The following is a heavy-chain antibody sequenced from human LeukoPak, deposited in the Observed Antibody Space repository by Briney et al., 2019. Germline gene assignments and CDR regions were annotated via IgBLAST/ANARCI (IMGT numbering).Heavy chain of an antibody. CDR1: GFTFSSYA. Sequence: PGRSLRLSCAASGFTFSSYAMHWVRQAPGKGLEWVANIKQDGSEKYYVDSVKGRFTISRDNAKNSLYLQMNSLRAEDTAVYYCARELSTTGTLGLSYYYYGMDVWGQGTTVTVSS. CDR3: ARELSTTGTLGLSYYYYGMDV. CDR2: IKQDGSEK. D-gene: IGHD1-1*01. V-gene: IGHV3-7*01. J-gene: IGHJ6*02.